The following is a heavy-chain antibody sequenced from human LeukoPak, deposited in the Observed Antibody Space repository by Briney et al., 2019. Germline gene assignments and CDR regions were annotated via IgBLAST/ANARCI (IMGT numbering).Heavy chain of an antibody. J-gene: IGHJ4*02. CDR2: INHSGST. V-gene: IGHV4-34*01. CDR1: GGSFSGYY. D-gene: IGHD2-2*01. Sequence: PSETLSLTCAAYGGSFSGYYWSWIRQPPGKGLEWIGEINHSGSTNYNPSLKSRVTISVDTSKNQFSLKLSSVTAADTAVYYCAAWRRRIEYPFDYWGQGTLVTVSS. CDR3: AAWRRRIEYPFDY.